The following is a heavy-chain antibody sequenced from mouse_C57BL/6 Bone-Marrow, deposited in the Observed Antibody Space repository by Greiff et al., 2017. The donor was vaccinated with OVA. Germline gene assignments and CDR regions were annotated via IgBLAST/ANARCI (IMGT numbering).Heavy chain of an antibody. CDR1: GYTFTDYY. V-gene: IGHV1-26*01. CDR3: ARRITPGYFDV. CDR2: INPNNGGT. D-gene: IGHD1-1*01. Sequence: EVQLQQSGPELVKPGASVKISCKASGYTFTDYYMNWVKQSHGKSLEWIGDINPNNGGTSYNQKFKGKATLTVDKSSSTAYMELRSLTSEDSAVYYCARRITPGYFDVWGTGTTVTVSS. J-gene: IGHJ1*03.